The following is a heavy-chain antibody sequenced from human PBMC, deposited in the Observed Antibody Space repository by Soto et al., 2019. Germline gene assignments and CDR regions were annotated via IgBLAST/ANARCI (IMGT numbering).Heavy chain of an antibody. V-gene: IGHV1-69*08. D-gene: IGHD2-15*01. Sequence: QVQLVQSGAEVKKPGSSVKVSCKASGGTFSSYTISWVRQAPGQGLEWMGRIIPILGIANYAQKFQGRVTITADKYTSKAYMELCSLRSEDTAVYYCARDQEDCSGGSCYSSYWGQGTLVTVSS. J-gene: IGHJ4*02. CDR2: IIPILGIA. CDR3: ARDQEDCSGGSCYSSY. CDR1: GGTFSSYT.